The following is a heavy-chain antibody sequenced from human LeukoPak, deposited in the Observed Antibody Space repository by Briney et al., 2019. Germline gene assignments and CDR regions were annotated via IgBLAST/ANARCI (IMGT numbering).Heavy chain of an antibody. J-gene: IGHJ4*02. V-gene: IGHV1-24*01. CDR2: FDPEDGET. D-gene: IGHD3-3*01. CDR3: ARGEDPSDFGVVTIDY. CDR1: GYTLTELS. Sequence: ASVKVSCKVSGYTLTELSMHWVRQAPGKGLEWMGGFDPEDGETIYAQKFQGRVTMTEDTSTDTAYMELSSLRSEDTAVYYCARGEDPSDFGVVTIDYWGQGTLVTVSS.